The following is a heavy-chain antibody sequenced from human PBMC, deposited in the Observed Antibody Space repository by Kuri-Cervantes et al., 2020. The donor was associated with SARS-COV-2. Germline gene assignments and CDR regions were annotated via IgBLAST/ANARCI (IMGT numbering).Heavy chain of an antibody. J-gene: IGHJ4*02. CDR3: ARDALLVGATGYYFDY. CDR2: IYHSGST. Sequence: SETLSLTCAVSGGSISSSNWWSWVRQPPGKGLEWIGEIYHSGSTNYNPSLKSRVTISVDKSKNQFSLKLSSVTPADTAVYYCARDALLVGATGYYFDYWGQGTLVTVSS. V-gene: IGHV4-4*02. D-gene: IGHD1-26*01. CDR1: GGSISSSNW.